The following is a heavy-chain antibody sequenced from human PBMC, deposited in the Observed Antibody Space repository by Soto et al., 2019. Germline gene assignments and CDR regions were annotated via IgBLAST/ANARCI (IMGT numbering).Heavy chain of an antibody. CDR1: GLTFSACG. CDR2: ISGSGGST. D-gene: IGHD3-22*01. V-gene: IGHV3-23*01. CDR3: AKSLTYYSDSSGFDY. Sequence: EVQLLESGGGLVQPGGSLRLSCVASGLTFSACGMSWVRQAPGKGLEWVAAISGSGGSTYYADSVKGRFTISRDNSKNTVSLQMSSLRAEDTAVYYCAKSLTYYSDSSGFDYWGQGTLVTVSS. J-gene: IGHJ4*02.